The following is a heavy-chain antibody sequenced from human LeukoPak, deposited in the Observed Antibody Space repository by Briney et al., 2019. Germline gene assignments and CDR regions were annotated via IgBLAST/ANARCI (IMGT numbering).Heavy chain of an antibody. J-gene: IGHJ4*02. Sequence: GGSLRLSCEGSGFTFSSYAMTWVRQAPGKGLEWVSGIIGTSGSTHYADSVKGRFTISRDNSQNTLYLQMNSLRAEDTAVYYCAKTSGGNYWGQGTLVTVSS. CDR3: AKTSGGNY. V-gene: IGHV3-23*01. CDR1: GFTFSSYA. D-gene: IGHD4-23*01. CDR2: IIGTSGST.